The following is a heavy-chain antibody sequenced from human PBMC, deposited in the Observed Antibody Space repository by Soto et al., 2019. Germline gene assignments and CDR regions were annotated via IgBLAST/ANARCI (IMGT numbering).Heavy chain of an antibody. D-gene: IGHD3-3*01. CDR1: GFTFSSYA. CDR2: ISYDGSNK. Sequence: GGSLRLSCAASGFTFSSYAMHWVRQAPGKGLEWVAVISYDGSNKYNADSVKGRFTISRDNSKNTLYLQMNSLRAEDTAVYYCARLGWIFGVVIIGFDYWGQGTLVTVSS. CDR3: ARLGWIFGVVIIGFDY. V-gene: IGHV3-30-3*01. J-gene: IGHJ4*02.